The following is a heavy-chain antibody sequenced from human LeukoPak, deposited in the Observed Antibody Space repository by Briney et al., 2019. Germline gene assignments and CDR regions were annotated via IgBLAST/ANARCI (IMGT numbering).Heavy chain of an antibody. D-gene: IGHD3-10*01. CDR1: GFIFSSFG. CDR3: AKGGARDVRYFAY. Sequence: GGSLSLSCAASGFIFSSFGIHWVRQTPGKGLEWVAFVRFDGGEKYYADSVKGRFTVSKDNSKNTLYLQINSLRPEDTAVYYCAKGGARDVRYFAYWGLGVLVTVSS. CDR2: VRFDGGEK. V-gene: IGHV3-30*02. J-gene: IGHJ4*02.